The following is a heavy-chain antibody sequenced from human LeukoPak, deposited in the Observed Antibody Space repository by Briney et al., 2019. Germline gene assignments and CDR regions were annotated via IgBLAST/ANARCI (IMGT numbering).Heavy chain of an antibody. J-gene: IGHJ4*02. D-gene: IGHD3-10*01. Sequence: RTSQTLSLTCTVSADSLSSGGHYWAWIRQLPGKGLESIGFIHHSGSSRHNPSLKDRVAISVDASRKQFALRLSSVTAADTAIYYCARGGNRFGGSYFDYWGQGIQVIVSS. CDR1: ADSLSSGGHY. V-gene: IGHV4-31*03. CDR2: IHHSGSS. CDR3: ARGGNRFGGSYFDY.